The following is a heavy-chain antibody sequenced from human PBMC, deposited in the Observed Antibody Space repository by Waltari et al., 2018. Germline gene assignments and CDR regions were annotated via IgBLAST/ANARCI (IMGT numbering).Heavy chain of an antibody. CDR3: ARVDSWFGEFPNWFDP. V-gene: IGHV1-2*06. J-gene: IGHJ5*02. CDR1: GYTFTGYY. Sequence: QVQLVQSGAEVKKPGASVQVSCKASGYTFTGYYMQWVRQAPGQGLEWMGRINPNSGGTNYAQKFQGRVTMTRDTSISTAYMELSRLRSDDTAVYYCARVDSWFGEFPNWFDPWGQGTLVTVSS. CDR2: INPNSGGT. D-gene: IGHD3-10*01.